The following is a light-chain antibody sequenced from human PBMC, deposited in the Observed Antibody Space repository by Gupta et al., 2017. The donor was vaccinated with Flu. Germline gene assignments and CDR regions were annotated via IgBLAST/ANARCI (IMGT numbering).Light chain of an antibody. J-gene: IGLJ2*01. CDR3: QVSDKRSDLVV. CDR1: NIGSKS. CDR2: DDS. Sequence: SSVLTQPPSVSLAPGKTARITCEGDNIGSKSVHWYQQRPGQAPVLLVYDDSNRPSGIPERFSGSNFESTATLTTIRVEAGDEADYYCQVSDKRSDLVVFGGGTTLTVL. V-gene: IGLV3-21*03.